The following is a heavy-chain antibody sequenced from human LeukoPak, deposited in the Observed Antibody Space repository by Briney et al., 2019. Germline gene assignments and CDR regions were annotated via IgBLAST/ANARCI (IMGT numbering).Heavy chain of an antibody. V-gene: IGHV4-34*01. J-gene: IGHJ5*02. CDR1: GGSFSDYF. Sequence: PSETLSLTCAVFGGSFSDYFWSWIRQAPGKGLEWIGEITHSGSTNYSPSLKSRVTISVDTSKNQFSLKLSSVTAADTAVYYCASKGWWLGFDPWGQGTLVTVSS. CDR3: ASKGWWLGFDP. D-gene: IGHD6-19*01. CDR2: ITHSGST.